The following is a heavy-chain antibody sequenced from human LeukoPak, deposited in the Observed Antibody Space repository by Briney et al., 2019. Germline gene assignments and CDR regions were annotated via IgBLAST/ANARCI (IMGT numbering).Heavy chain of an antibody. J-gene: IGHJ4*02. D-gene: IGHD3-16*02. V-gene: IGHV3-21*01. Sequence: KPGGSLRLSCAASGFTFSSYSMNWVRQAPGKGLEWVSSISSSSSYIYYADSVKGRFTTSRDNAKNSLYLQMNSLRAEDTAVYYCARDPEAYDYVWGSYRYYDYWGQGTLVTVSS. CDR3: ARDPEAYDYVWGSYRYYDY. CDR2: ISSSSSYI. CDR1: GFTFSSYS.